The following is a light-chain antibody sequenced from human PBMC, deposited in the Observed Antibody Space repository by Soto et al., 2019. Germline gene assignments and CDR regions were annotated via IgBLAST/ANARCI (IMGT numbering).Light chain of an antibody. V-gene: IGKV3-15*01. CDR3: QQYADWPKT. CDR1: QSVSDR. CDR2: AAS. J-gene: IGKJ1*01. Sequence: EIVMTQSPDTLSVSPGERATLSCRASQSVSDRVVWYQQKSGQAPSLLIYAASTRAAGFPARFSGSGSGPEFTLTIGSLQSEDFAVYFCQQYADWPKTSGQGTKVDIK.